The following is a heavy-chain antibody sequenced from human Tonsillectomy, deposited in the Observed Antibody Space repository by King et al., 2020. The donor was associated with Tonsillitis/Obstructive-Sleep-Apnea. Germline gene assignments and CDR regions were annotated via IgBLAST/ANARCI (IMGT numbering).Heavy chain of an antibody. J-gene: IGHJ4*02. CDR2: IYYSGST. Sequence: QLQESGPGLVKPSETLSLTCTVSGGSISSYYWSWIRQPPGKGLEWIGYIYYSGSTNYNPSLKSRVTISVDTSKNQFSLKLSSVTAADTAVYYCARRLVGGSGSYYDYWGRGTLVTVSS. CDR3: ARRLVGGSGSYYDY. CDR1: GGSISSYY. V-gene: IGHV4-59*08. D-gene: IGHD3-10*01.